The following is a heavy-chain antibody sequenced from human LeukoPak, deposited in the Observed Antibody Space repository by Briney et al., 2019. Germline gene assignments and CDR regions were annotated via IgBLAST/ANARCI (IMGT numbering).Heavy chain of an antibody. CDR3: ARDGGFAIGYAFDI. CDR1: GFTFSSYW. D-gene: IGHD3-16*01. V-gene: IGHV3-21*01. Sequence: GGSLRLSCAASGFTFSSYWMSWVRQAPGKGLEWVSFISSSSSYIYYADSVKGRFTISRDNAKNSLYLQMNSLRAEDTAVYYCARDGGFAIGYAFDIWGQGTMVTVSS. CDR2: ISSSSSYI. J-gene: IGHJ3*02.